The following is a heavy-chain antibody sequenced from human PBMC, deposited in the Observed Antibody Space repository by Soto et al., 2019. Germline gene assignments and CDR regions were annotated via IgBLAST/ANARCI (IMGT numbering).Heavy chain of an antibody. Sequence: NPSETLSLTCTVSGGSISSYYWSWIRQPPGKGLEWIGYIYYSGSTNYNPSLKSRVTISVDTSKNQFSLKLSSVTAADTAVYYCARGKYYYDSSGYAYWGQGTLGTVS. D-gene: IGHD3-22*01. J-gene: IGHJ4*02. CDR2: IYYSGST. CDR3: ARGKYYYDSSGYAY. CDR1: GGSISSYY. V-gene: IGHV4-59*01.